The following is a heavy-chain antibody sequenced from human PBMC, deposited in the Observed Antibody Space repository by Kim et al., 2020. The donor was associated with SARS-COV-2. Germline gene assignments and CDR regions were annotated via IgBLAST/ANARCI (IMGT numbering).Heavy chain of an antibody. D-gene: IGHD6-19*01. Sequence: ADSVKGRFTISRDNAKNSLYLQMNSLRAEDTAVYYCARDLNSGWLHGMDVWGQGTTVTVSS. CDR3: ARDLNSGWLHGMDV. J-gene: IGHJ6*02. V-gene: IGHV3-21*01.